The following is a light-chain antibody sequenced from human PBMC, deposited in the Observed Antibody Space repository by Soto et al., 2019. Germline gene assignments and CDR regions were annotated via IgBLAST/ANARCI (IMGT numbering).Light chain of an antibody. CDR1: QSVKTF. CDR2: DAS. Sequence: EIVLTQSPATLSLSPGERTTLSCRASQSVKTFLVWYQQRPGQAPRLLIHDASHRDAGIPDRFRGSGFGTDFTLTSSSLEPEDAAVYDCQQRSNWPPITFGQGTRLEIK. V-gene: IGKV3-11*01. J-gene: IGKJ5*01. CDR3: QQRSNWPPIT.